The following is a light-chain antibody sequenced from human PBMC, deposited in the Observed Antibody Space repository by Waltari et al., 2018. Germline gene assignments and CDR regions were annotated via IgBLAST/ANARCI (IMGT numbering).Light chain of an antibody. Sequence: QSVLTQPPSVSAAPGQKVTISCSGSSSNIGNNYVSWYQQLPGTAPKLLIPENNKRPSGIPYRFSGSKSGTSATLGITGLQTGDEADYYCGTWDSSLHSGVFGGGTKLTVL. V-gene: IGLV1-51*02. CDR2: ENN. CDR3: GTWDSSLHSGV. CDR1: SSNIGNNY. J-gene: IGLJ3*02.